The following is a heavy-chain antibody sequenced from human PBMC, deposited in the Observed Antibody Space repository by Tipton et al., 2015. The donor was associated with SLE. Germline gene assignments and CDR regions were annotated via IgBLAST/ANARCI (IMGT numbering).Heavy chain of an antibody. CDR2: IYYSGST. CDR1: GGSVSSGSYY. Sequence: TLSLTCTVSGGSVSSGSYYWAWIRQPPGKGPEWIGTIYYSGSTYYYPSLKSRITISVDTSKNSVYLQMNSLRAEDTAVYYCARITDLYDSSPEALDIWGQGTLVTVSS. CDR3: ARITDLYDSSPEALDI. V-gene: IGHV4-39*07. J-gene: IGHJ3*02. D-gene: IGHD3-22*01.